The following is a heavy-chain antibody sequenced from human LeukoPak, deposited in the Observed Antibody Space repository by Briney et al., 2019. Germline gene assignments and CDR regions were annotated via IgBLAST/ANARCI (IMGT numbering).Heavy chain of an antibody. Sequence: GAAVKVSCKASGYTFNRYGISWVRQAPGQRPEWMGWNSALTGNIDYAPKFQGRVTMNTDTSTRTAYMELSSLVSADAAMYFCARADPTNTGHEYFDYWGRGTLVTVSS. CDR2: NSALTGNI. CDR3: ARADPTNTGHEYFDY. J-gene: IGHJ4*02. V-gene: IGHV1-18*01. CDR1: GYTFNRYG. D-gene: IGHD2/OR15-2a*01.